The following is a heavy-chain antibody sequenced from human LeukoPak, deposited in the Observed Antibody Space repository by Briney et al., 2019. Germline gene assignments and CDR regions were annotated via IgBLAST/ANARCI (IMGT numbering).Heavy chain of an antibody. CDR1: GYTFTSYD. J-gene: IGHJ6*03. CDR2: MNPNSGNT. Sequence: ASVKGSCKASGYTFTSYDINWVRQATGQGLEWMGWMNPNSGNTGYAQKFQGRVTMTRNTSISTAYMELSSLRSEDTAVYYCARVIRDQSYSNYAYYYYYYMDVWGKGTTVTVSS. D-gene: IGHD4-11*01. CDR3: ARVIRDQSYSNYAYYYYYYMDV. V-gene: IGHV1-8*01.